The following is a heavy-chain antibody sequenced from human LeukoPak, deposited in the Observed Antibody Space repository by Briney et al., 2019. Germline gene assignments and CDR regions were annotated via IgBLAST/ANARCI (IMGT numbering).Heavy chain of an antibody. CDR1: GYTFTSYA. J-gene: IGHJ4*02. Sequence: ASVKVSCKASGYTFTSYAMHWVRLAPGQRLEWMGWINAGNGNTKYSQKFQGRVTITRDTSASTAYMELSSLRSEDTAVYYCAAGGSGSVPFDYWGQGTLVTVSS. CDR2: INAGNGNT. D-gene: IGHD3-10*01. CDR3: AAGGSGSVPFDY. V-gene: IGHV1-3*01.